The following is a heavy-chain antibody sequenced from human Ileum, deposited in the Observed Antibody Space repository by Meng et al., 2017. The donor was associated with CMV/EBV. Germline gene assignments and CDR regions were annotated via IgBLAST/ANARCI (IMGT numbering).Heavy chain of an antibody. CDR3: AREMGAHDY. CDR1: WDIVSNNIAA. D-gene: IGHD4/OR15-4a*01. J-gene: IGHJ4*02. CDR2: TYDRSKWYD. Sequence: QLQQSRAGLMNPAQTLAPTRAIAWDIVSNNIAAWSWSRQSPSRGLEWLGRTYDRSKWYDDYAVSVKSRVTISPNTSKNQFSLHRNSVRPEDTAIYFCAREMGAHDYWGQGTLVTVSS. V-gene: IGHV6-1*01.